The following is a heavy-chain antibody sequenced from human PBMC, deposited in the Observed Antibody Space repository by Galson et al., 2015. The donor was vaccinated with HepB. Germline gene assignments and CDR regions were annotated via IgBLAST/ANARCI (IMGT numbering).Heavy chain of an antibody. Sequence: SVKVSCKASGGTFSSYAISWVRQAPGQGLEWMGGIFPIFGTANYAQKFQGRVTITADESTSTAYMELSSLRSEDTAVYYCARVHLGYCSSTSCYGLDYWGQGTLVTVSS. J-gene: IGHJ4*02. D-gene: IGHD2-2*01. CDR2: IFPIFGTA. CDR3: ARVHLGYCSSTSCYGLDY. V-gene: IGHV1-69*13. CDR1: GGTFSSYA.